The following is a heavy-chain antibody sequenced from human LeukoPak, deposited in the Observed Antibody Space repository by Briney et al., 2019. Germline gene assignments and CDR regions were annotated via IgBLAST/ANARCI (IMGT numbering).Heavy chain of an antibody. CDR1: GFTFSSPA. V-gene: IGHV3-23*01. J-gene: IGHJ4*02. Sequence: GGSLRLSCAASGFTFSSPAMSWVRQAPGKGLEWVSSISGSGSGGSAYYADSVKGRFTISRDNSKNTLYLQMNSLRAEDTAVYYCAKSGYNRFDYWGQGTLVTVSS. D-gene: IGHD5-24*01. CDR3: AKSGYNRFDY. CDR2: ISGSGSGGSA.